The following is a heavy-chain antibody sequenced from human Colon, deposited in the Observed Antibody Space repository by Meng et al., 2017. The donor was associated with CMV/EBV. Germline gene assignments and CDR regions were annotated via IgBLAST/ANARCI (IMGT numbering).Heavy chain of an antibody. CDR2: INPGDSDT. CDR3: TVRWRAGNIYYFDY. J-gene: IGHJ4*02. D-gene: IGHD1-1*01. V-gene: IGHV5-51*01. Sequence: GESLKISCKYFGNSFTNCWVGWVRQLPGKGLEWMGIINPGDSDTQYSPSFHGKVIISADQSINTAYLKWGSLKASDTAVYYCTVRWRAGNIYYFDYWGQGALVTVSS. CDR1: GNSFTNCW.